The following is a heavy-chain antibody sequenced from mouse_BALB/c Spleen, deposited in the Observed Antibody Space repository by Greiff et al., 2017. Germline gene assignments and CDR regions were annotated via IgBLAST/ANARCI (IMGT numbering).Heavy chain of an antibody. J-gene: IGHJ3*01. CDR1: GFSLTSYG. V-gene: IGHV2-9*02. Sequence: QVQLQQSGPGLVAPSQSLSITCTVSGFSLTSYGVHWVRQPPGKGLEWLGVIWAGGSTNYNSALMSRLSISKDNSKSQVFLKMNSLQTDDTAMYYCARDPYGYDERVAWFAYWGQGTLVTVSA. CDR2: IWAGGST. D-gene: IGHD2-2*01. CDR3: ARDPYGYDERVAWFAY.